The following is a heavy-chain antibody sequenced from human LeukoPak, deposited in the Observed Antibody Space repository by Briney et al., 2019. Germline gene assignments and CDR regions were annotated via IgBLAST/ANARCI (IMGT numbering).Heavy chain of an antibody. CDR1: GFTFSSYW. J-gene: IGHJ4*02. CDR3: AKDKIVGDGRWDFDY. V-gene: IGHV3-7*03. CDR2: IKQDGSEK. Sequence: PGGSLRLSCAASGFTFSSYWMSWVRQAPGKGLEWVANIKQDGSEKCYVDSVKGRFVISRDNSKNTVYLQMNSLRAEDTALYFCAKDKIVGDGRWDFDYWGQGTLVTVSS. D-gene: IGHD3-10*01.